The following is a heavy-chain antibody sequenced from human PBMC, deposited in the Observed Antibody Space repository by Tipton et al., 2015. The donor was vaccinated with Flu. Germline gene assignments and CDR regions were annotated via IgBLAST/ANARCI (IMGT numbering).Heavy chain of an antibody. D-gene: IGHD6-13*01. V-gene: IGHV4-61*02. CDR2: IYMGDTT. J-gene: IGHJ6*02. CDR3: AREGRAAGFSFYYGVDV. Sequence: TLSLTCTVSGGSISSGSFYWSWLRLSAGKGLGCIGRIYMGDTTTYNPSLRSRVTISGDTSRNQFSLRLNSVTAADTAVYYCAREGRAAGFSFYYGVDVWGQGTTVIVSS. CDR1: GGSISSGSFY.